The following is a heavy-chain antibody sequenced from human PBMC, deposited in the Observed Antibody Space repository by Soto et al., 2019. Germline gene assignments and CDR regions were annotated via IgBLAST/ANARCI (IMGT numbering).Heavy chain of an antibody. CDR2: IDPSDSYT. CDR3: ASHYSGSYEGFGDY. V-gene: IGHV5-10-1*01. J-gene: IGHJ4*02. Sequence: GESLKISCKGSGYGFTSYWISWVRQMPGKGLEWMGRIDPSDSYTNYSPSFQGHVTISADKSISTAYLQWSSLKASDTAMYYCASHYSGSYEGFGDYWGQGTLVTVSS. CDR1: GYGFTSYW. D-gene: IGHD1-26*01.